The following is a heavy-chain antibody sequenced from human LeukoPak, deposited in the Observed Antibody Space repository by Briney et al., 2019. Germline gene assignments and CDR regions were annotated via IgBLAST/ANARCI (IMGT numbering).Heavy chain of an antibody. V-gene: IGHV4-34*01. CDR2: INHSGST. CDR3: ARSNYYDSSGYSY. CDR1: GGSISSYY. D-gene: IGHD3-22*01. J-gene: IGHJ4*02. Sequence: PSETLSLTCTVSGGSISSYYWSWIRQPPGKGLEWIGEINHSGSTNYNPSLKSRVTISVDTSKNQFSLKLSSVTAADTAVYYCARSNYYDSSGYSYWGQGTLVTVSS.